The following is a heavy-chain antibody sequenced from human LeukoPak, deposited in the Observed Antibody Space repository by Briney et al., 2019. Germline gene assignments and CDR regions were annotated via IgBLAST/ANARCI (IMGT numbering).Heavy chain of an antibody. Sequence: SQTLSLTCAISGDSVSTNSAAWNWIRQPPSRGLEWLGRTYYRSKWSHDYAPSVQSRITINPDTSKNQFSLHLNSVTPEDTAVYYCARGNRDFDSWGQGTLVTVSS. D-gene: IGHD2-21*02. CDR2: TYYRSKWSH. J-gene: IGHJ5*01. V-gene: IGHV6-1*01. CDR1: GDSVSTNSAA. CDR3: ARGNRDFDS.